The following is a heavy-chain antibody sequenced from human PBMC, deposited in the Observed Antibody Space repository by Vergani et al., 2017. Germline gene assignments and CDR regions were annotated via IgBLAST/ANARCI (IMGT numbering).Heavy chain of an antibody. J-gene: IGHJ4*02. Sequence: QVQLVQSGAEVKKPGASVKVSCKASGYTFTSYAMHWVRQAPGQRLEWTGWINAGNGNTKYSQKFQGRVTITRDTSASTAYMELSSLRSEDTAVYYCARDRTAMPQGYWGQGTLVTVSS. D-gene: IGHD5-18*01. V-gene: IGHV1-3*01. CDR1: GYTFTSYA. CDR3: ARDRTAMPQGY. CDR2: INAGNGNT.